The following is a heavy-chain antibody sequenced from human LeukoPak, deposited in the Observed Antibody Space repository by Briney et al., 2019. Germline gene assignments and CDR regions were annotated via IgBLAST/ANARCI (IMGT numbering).Heavy chain of an antibody. J-gene: IGHJ4*02. CDR1: GFTFSDYY. V-gene: IGHV3-33*08. D-gene: IGHD5-18*01. Sequence: PGGSLRLSCAASGFTFSDYYMSWIRQAPGKGLEWVAVIWYEGSNEYYGDSVKGRFTISRDNSKNTVYLQMNSLTAEDTAVYYCARHPPGYSYGEPFDYWGRGTLVTVSS. CDR3: ARHPPGYSYGEPFDY. CDR2: IWYEGSNE.